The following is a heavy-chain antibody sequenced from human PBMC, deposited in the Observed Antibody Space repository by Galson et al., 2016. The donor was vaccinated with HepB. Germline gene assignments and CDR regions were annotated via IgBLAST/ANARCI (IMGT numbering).Heavy chain of an antibody. CDR1: GFSFYTYA. J-gene: IGHJ3*02. CDR3: PKITFWSGIVNPFHI. V-gene: IGHV3-23*01. Sequence: SLRLSCAASGFSFYTYAMSWVRQAPGKGLEWVSSISANSDKIYYADSVKGRFTISRDNSKNMVYLQMNNLRVEDTAVYFCPKITFWSGIVNPFHIWGQGTFVTFGS. CDR2: ISANSDKI. D-gene: IGHD3-3*01.